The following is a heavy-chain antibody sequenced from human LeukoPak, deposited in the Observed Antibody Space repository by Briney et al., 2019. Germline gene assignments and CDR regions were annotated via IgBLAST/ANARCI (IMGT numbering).Heavy chain of an antibody. D-gene: IGHD6-19*01. Sequence: VASVKVSCKSSGYTFTSYGISWVRQAPGQGLEWMGWISAYNGNTNYAQKLQGRVTMTTDTSTSTAYMELRSLRSDDTAVYFCARGGVSSGWYGSYFDYWGQGTLVTVSS. CDR2: ISAYNGNT. CDR3: ARGGVSSGWYGSYFDY. CDR1: GYTFTSYG. V-gene: IGHV1-18*01. J-gene: IGHJ4*02.